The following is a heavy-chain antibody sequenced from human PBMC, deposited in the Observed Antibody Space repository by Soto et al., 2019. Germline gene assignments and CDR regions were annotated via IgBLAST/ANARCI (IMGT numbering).Heavy chain of an antibody. CDR3: VGDQDVHTPMVHGNY. D-gene: IGHD5-18*01. CDR1: GITFSSYS. J-gene: IGHJ4*02. Sequence: EVQLVESGGGLVQPGESLRLSCTASGITFSSYSMNWVRQAPGTGLEWLSYISSSKTTYADSVKGRFTISRDNAKNSVYLQMNSLRDEDTAVYYCVGDQDVHTPMVHGNYWGRGTRVTVSS. CDR2: ISSSKTT. V-gene: IGHV3-48*02.